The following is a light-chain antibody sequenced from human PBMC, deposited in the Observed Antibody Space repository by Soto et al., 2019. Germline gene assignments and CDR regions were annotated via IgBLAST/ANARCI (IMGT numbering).Light chain of an antibody. CDR3: HQRQSWPRT. V-gene: IGKV3-11*01. CDR2: QTS. CDR1: QYINTR. Sequence: EIVLTQSPATLSSFTGDRVTLSCRASQYINTRLAWYQHRPGQAPRVLIYQTSISAAGIPARFSASGSGTDFTLTISDVQPEDFALYYCHQRQSWPRTFGQVTKVYI. J-gene: IGKJ1*01.